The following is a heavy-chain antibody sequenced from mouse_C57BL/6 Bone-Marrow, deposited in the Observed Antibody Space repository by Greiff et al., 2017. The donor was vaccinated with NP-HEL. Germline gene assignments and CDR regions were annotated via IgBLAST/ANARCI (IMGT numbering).Heavy chain of an antibody. V-gene: IGHV5-9-1*02. CDR1: GFTFSSYA. J-gene: IGHJ1*03. Sequence: EVQGVESGEGLVKPGGSLKLSCAASGFTFSSYAMSWVRQTPEKRLEWVAYISSGGDYIYYADTVQGRFTISRDNARNTLYLQMSSLKSEDTAMYYCTRGIYDGYYDWYFDVWGTGTTVTVSS. CDR2: ISSGGDYI. D-gene: IGHD2-3*01. CDR3: TRGIYDGYYDWYFDV.